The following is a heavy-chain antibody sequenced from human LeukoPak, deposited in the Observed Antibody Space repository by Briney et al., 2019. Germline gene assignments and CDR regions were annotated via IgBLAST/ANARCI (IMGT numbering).Heavy chain of an antibody. CDR2: IYSGGST. D-gene: IGHD3-22*01. V-gene: IGHV3-53*01. Sequence: PGRSLRLSCAASGFTVSSNYMSWVRQAPGKGLEWVSVIYSGGSTYYADSVKGRFTISRDNSKNTLYLQMNSLRAEDTAVYYCAGDSDSSGYSPFDIWGQGTMVTVSS. J-gene: IGHJ3*02. CDR1: GFTVSSNY. CDR3: AGDSDSSGYSPFDI.